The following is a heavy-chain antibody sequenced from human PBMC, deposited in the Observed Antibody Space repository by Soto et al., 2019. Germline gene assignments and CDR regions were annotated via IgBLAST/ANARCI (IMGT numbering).Heavy chain of an antibody. CDR2: INPNSGGT. CDR1: GYTFTGYY. CDR3: ARDLIVGANFYYYGMDV. Sequence: ASVKVSCTASGYTFTGYYMHWVRQAPGQGLEWMGWINPNSGGTNYAQKFQGWVTMTRDTSISTAYMELSRLRSDDTAVYYCARDLIVGANFYYYGMDVWGQGTTVTVSS. V-gene: IGHV1-2*04. J-gene: IGHJ6*02. D-gene: IGHD1-26*01.